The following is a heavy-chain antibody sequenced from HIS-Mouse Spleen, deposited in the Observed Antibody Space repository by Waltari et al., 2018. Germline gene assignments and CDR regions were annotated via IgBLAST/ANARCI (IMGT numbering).Heavy chain of an antibody. J-gene: IGHJ4*02. CDR1: GFTFSSYS. CDR3: ARESYDFWSGYLYYFDY. Sequence: EVQLVESGGGLVQPGGSLRLSCAASGFTFSSYSMNWVRQAPGKGLEWVSYISSSSSTIYYADSVKGRFTISRDNAKNSLYLQMNSLRAEDTAVYYCARESYDFWSGYLYYFDYWGQGTLVTVSS. D-gene: IGHD3-3*01. V-gene: IGHV3-48*01. CDR2: ISSSSSTI.